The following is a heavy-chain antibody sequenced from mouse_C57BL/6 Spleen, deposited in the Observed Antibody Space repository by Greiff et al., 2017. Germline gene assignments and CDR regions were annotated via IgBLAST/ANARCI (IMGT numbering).Heavy chain of an antibody. CDR3: ARDHYYGSSPYAMDY. V-gene: IGHV5-16*01. CDR2: INYDGSST. D-gene: IGHD1-1*01. Sequence: DVKLQESEGGLVQPGSSMKLSCTASGFTFSDYYMAWVRQVPEKGLEWVANINYDGSSTYYLDSLKSRFIISSDNAKNILYLQMSSLKSEYTATYYCARDHYYGSSPYAMDYWCQGTSVTVSS. J-gene: IGHJ4*01. CDR1: GFTFSDYY.